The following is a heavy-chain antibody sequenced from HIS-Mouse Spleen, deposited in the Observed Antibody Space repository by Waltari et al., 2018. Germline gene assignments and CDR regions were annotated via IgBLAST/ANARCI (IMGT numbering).Heavy chain of an antibody. Sequence: QLQLQESGPGLVTPSETLSLTCPVSGGSISRSSYYWGWIRQPPGKGLEWIGSIHYSGSTYYNPSLKSRVTISVDTSKNQFSLKLSSVTAADTAVYYCARTRGYWYFDLWGRGTLVTVSS. CDR3: ARTRGYWYFDL. J-gene: IGHJ2*01. CDR1: GGSISRSSYY. CDR2: IHYSGST. D-gene: IGHD3-10*01. V-gene: IGHV4-39*01.